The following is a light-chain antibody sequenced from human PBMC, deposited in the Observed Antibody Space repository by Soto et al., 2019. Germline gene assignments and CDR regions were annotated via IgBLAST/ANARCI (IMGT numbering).Light chain of an antibody. J-gene: IGKJ4*01. CDR2: GAS. CDR3: QQYNNWPPLT. V-gene: IGKV3-15*01. CDR1: QSVSGN. Sequence: EVVMTQSPATLSVSPGERVTLSCTASQSVSGNLAWYQQKPGQAPRLLIHGASTRATDIPARFSGSGSGTEFTLTISSLQSEDFAVYYCQQYNNWPPLTFGGGTKVDIK.